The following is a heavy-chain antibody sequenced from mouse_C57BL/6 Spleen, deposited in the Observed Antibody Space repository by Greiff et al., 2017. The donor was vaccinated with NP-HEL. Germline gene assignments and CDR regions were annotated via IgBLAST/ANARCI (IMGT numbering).Heavy chain of an antibody. D-gene: IGHD4-1*01. CDR3: ARNPLWDGSAMDY. Sequence: VQVVESGPGLVQPSQSLSITCTVSGFSLTSYGVHWVRQSPGKGLEWLGVIWSGGSTDYNAAFISRLSISKDNSKSQVFFKMNSLQADDTAIYYCARNPLWDGSAMDYWGQGTSVTVSS. CDR1: GFSLTSYG. J-gene: IGHJ4*01. V-gene: IGHV2-2*01. CDR2: IWSGGST.